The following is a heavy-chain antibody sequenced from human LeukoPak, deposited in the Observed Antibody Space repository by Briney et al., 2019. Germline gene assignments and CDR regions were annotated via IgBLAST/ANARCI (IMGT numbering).Heavy chain of an antibody. V-gene: IGHV4-34*01. CDR2: INHSGST. J-gene: IGHJ4*02. CDR3: ARRLKGGYKAFDY. D-gene: IGHD3-22*01. Sequence: SETLSLTCAVYGGSFSGYYWSWIRQPPGKGLEWIGEINHSGSTNYNPSLKSRVTISEDTSKNQFSLKLSPVTAADTAVYYCARRLKGGYKAFDYWGQGTLVTVSS. CDR1: GGSFSGYY.